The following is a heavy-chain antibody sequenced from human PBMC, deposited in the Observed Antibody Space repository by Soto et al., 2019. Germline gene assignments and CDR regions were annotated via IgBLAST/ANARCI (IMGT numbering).Heavy chain of an antibody. J-gene: IGHJ5*02. Sequence: GASVKVSCKASGYTFTTYGISWVRQAPGQGLEWMGWISAYNGNIKYALKFQGRVTMTRDTSTSTAYMEVRSLRSDDTAVYYCARDYSSSWYGWFDPWGQGTLVTVSS. CDR2: ISAYNGNI. D-gene: IGHD6-13*01. CDR3: ARDYSSSWYGWFDP. CDR1: GYTFTTYG. V-gene: IGHV1-18*04.